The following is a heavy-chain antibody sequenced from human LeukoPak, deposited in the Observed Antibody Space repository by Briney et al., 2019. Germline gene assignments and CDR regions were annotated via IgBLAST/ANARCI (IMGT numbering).Heavy chain of an antibody. CDR2: ISGGGGNT. CDR1: GFSFSTFV. V-gene: IGHV3-23*01. D-gene: IGHD1-26*01. J-gene: IGHJ3*02. Sequence: PGGSLRLSCAASGFSFSTFVMHWVRQAPGKGLEWVSAISGGGGNTYYADSVKGRFTISRDNSKNTLYLQMNSLRAEDTAVYYCGKNRYSGSLSPFDIWGQGTMVTVSS. CDR3: GKNRYSGSLSPFDI.